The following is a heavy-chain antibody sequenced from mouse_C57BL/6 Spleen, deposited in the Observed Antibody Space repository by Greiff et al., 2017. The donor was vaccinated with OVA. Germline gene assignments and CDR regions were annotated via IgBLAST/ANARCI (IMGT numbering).Heavy chain of an antibody. D-gene: IGHD1-1*01. V-gene: IGHV5-4*01. CDR1: GFTFSSYA. CDR2: ISDGGSYT. J-gene: IGHJ2*01. Sequence: DVQLVESGGGLVKPGGSLKLSCAASGFTFSSYAMSWVRQTPEKRLEWVATISDGGSYTYYPDNVKGRFTISRDNAKNNLYLQMSHLKSEDTAMYYCARDPGSSDFDYWGQGTTLTVSS. CDR3: ARDPGSSDFDY.